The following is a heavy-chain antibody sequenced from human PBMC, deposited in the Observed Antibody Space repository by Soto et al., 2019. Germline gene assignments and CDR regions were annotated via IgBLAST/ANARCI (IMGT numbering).Heavy chain of an antibody. CDR3: ARTGTTGFSYYYYMDV. D-gene: IGHD1-7*01. V-gene: IGHV4-59*01. CDR1: GGSISSYY. Sequence: TSETLSLTCTVSGGSISSYYWSWIRQPPGKGLEWIGYIYYSGSTNYNPSLKSRVTISVDTSKNQFSLKLSSVTAADTAVYYCARTGTTGFSYYYYMDVWGKGTTVTVSS. J-gene: IGHJ6*03. CDR2: IYYSGST.